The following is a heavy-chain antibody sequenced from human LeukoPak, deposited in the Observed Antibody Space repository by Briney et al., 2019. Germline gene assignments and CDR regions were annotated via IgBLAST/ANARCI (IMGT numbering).Heavy chain of an antibody. CDR1: GFTFSSYG. J-gene: IGHJ6*03. Sequence: GGSLRLSCAASGFTFSSYGMHWVRQAPGKGLEWVAVIWYDGSNKYHADSVKGRFTISRDNSKNTLYLQMNSLRAEDTAVYYCAKAQGRTRQTCMDVWGKGTTVTVSS. CDR3: AKAQGRTRQTCMDV. CDR2: IWYDGSNK. V-gene: IGHV3-33*06.